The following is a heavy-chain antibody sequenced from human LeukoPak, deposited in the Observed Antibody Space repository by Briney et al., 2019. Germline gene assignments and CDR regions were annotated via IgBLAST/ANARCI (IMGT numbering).Heavy chain of an antibody. D-gene: IGHD2-15*01. CDR1: GYSFTSYW. CDR3: ARPTGYCSGGSCYRSYYFDY. V-gene: IGHV5-51*01. CDR2: IYPGDSDT. Sequence: GESLKISCKGSGYSFTSYWIGWVRQMPGKGLEWRGIIYPGDSDTRYSPSFQGQVTISADKSISTAYLQWSSLKASDTAMYYCARPTGYCSGGSCYRSYYFDYWGQGTLVTVSS. J-gene: IGHJ4*02.